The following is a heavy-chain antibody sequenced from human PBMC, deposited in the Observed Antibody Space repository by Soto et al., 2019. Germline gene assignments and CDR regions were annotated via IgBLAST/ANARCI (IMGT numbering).Heavy chain of an antibody. J-gene: IGHJ4*02. CDR1: GGSISSGGYS. D-gene: IGHD5-18*01. CDR3: ARDHPHSYGVYYFDY. V-gene: IGHV4-61*08. CDR2: IYSSGST. Sequence: SETLSLTCAVSGGSISSGGYSWSWIRQPPGKGLEWIGYIYSSGSTHYNPSLQSRVTISADTSKNQVSLKVNSVTAADTAMYYCARDHPHSYGVYYFDYWGQGTPVTVSS.